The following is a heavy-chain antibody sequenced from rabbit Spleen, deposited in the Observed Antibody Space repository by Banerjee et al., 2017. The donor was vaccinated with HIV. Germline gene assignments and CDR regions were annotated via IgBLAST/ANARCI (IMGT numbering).Heavy chain of an antibody. D-gene: IGHD8-1*01. CDR1: GFSFSDRDV. V-gene: IGHV1S45*01. J-gene: IGHJ6*01. CDR2: INTVTGKA. Sequence: QEQLVESGGGLVKPEGSLTLTCKASGFSFSDRDVMCWVRQAPGKGLQWIACINTVTGKAVYASWAKGRFTFSKTSSTTVTLQMTSLTVADTATYFCARDTGTSFSSYGMALWGQGTLVTFS. CDR3: ARDTGTSFSSYGMAL.